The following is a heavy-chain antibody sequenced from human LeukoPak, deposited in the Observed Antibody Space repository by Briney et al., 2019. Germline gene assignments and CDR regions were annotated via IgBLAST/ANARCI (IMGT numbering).Heavy chain of an antibody. CDR3: ASDGITGKPFDY. J-gene: IGHJ4*02. CDR2: IYHSGST. V-gene: IGHV4-38-2*02. CDR1: GYSISSGYY. D-gene: IGHD1-20*01. Sequence: PSETLSLTCTVSGYSISSGYYWGWIRQPPGKGLEWIGSIYHSGSTYYNPSLKSRVTISVDTSKNQFSLKLSSVTAADTAVYYCASDGITGKPFDYWGQGTLVTVSS.